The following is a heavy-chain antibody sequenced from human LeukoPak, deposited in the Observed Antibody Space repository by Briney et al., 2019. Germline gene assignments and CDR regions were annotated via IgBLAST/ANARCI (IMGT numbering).Heavy chain of an antibody. CDR3: ARGAAYCGGDCYST. CDR2: MNPNSGNT. D-gene: IGHD2-21*02. CDR1: GYTFTSYD. J-gene: IGHJ5*02. Sequence: ASVKVSCKASGYTFTSYDINWVRQATGQGLEWIGWMNPNSGNTGYAQKFQGRVTMTRNTSMSTAYMELSSLRSEDTAVYYCARGAAYCGGDCYSTWGQGTLVTVSS. V-gene: IGHV1-8*01.